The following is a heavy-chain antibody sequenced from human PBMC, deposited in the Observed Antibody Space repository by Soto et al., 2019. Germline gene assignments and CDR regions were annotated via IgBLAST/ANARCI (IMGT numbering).Heavy chain of an antibody. D-gene: IGHD3-22*01. CDR3: TRVTYYYDSSGLSAHAFDI. J-gene: IGHJ3*02. CDR2: ISGSGDNT. Sequence: GGSLTLSCAASGFTFSIYAMSWVRQAPGKGLEWVSAISGSGDNTYYADPVKGRFTISRDNSKNTLYLQMNSLKTEDTAVYYCTRVTYYYDSSGLSAHAFDICGQGTMVTVSS. CDR1: GFTFSIYA. V-gene: IGHV3-23*01.